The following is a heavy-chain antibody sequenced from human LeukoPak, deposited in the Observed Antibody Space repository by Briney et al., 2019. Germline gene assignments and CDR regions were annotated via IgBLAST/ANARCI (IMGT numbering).Heavy chain of an antibody. CDR3: ARKSIAARHFNY. CDR1: GGSFSGYY. D-gene: IGHD6-6*01. Sequence: ASETLSLTCAVYGGSFSGYYWSWIRQPPGKGLEWIGEINHSGSTNYNPSLKSRVTISVDTSKNQFSLKLSSVTAADTAVYYCARKSIAARHFNYWGQGTLVTVSP. CDR2: INHSGST. J-gene: IGHJ4*02. V-gene: IGHV4-34*01.